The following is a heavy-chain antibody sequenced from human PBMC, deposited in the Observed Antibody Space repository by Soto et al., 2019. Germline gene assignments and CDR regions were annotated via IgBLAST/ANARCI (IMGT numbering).Heavy chain of an antibody. CDR3: ARLPSRHLVDY. D-gene: IGHD3-3*02. V-gene: IGHV4-39*01. Sequence: LSLTCTVSGSSTNSSGYYWGWIRQPPGKGLEWIGSMFYGVSTYYNPSLKSRVTVSVDTSKNQFSLNLRSVTAADTAVYYCARLPSRHLVDYWGQGTLVTVSS. CDR1: GSSTNSSGYY. J-gene: IGHJ4*02. CDR2: MFYGVST.